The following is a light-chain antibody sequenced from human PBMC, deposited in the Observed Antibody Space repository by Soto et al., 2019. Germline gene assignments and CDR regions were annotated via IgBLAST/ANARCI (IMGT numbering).Light chain of an antibody. Sequence: EIVMTQSPATLSVSPGERATLSCRASQSVSSDLAWYQQKPGQAPRLLIYGASTRATGIPDRFSGSGSGTDFTLTISRLEPEDSAVYFCQHYSSQTFGQGTKVDIK. CDR2: GAS. J-gene: IGKJ1*01. CDR3: QHYSSQT. CDR1: QSVSSD. V-gene: IGKV3D-15*01.